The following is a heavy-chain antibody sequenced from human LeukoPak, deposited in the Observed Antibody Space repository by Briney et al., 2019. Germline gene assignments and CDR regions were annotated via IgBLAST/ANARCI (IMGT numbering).Heavy chain of an antibody. D-gene: IGHD3-22*01. V-gene: IGHV5-51*01. Sequence: GESLKISCKGSGYRFNAYWIAWVRQMPGKGLEWMGIVYPGDSETRYSPSFQGHVTMSADKSIYTAYLQWSTLKASDTAMYYCASVSDSSGYLFSWGQGALVTVSS. J-gene: IGHJ4*02. CDR2: VYPGDSET. CDR1: GYRFNAYW. CDR3: ASVSDSSGYLFS.